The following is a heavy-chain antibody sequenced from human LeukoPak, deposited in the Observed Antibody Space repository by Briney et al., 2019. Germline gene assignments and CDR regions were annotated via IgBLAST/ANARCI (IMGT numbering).Heavy chain of an antibody. Sequence: PGGSLRLSCAASGFTFSSYAMHWVRQAPGKGLEWVAVISYDGSNKYYADSVKGRFTISRDNSKNTLYLQMNSLRAEDTAVYYCARDTTPLGYGIDHWGQGTLVTVSS. CDR1: GFTFSSYA. CDR2: ISYDGSNK. CDR3: ARDTTPLGYGIDH. D-gene: IGHD5-18*01. V-gene: IGHV3-30*04. J-gene: IGHJ4*02.